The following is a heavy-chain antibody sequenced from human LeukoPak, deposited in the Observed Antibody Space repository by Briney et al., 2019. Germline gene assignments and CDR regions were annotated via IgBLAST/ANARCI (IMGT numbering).Heavy chain of an antibody. CDR2: IYYSGST. CDR1: GGSVSSGSYY. J-gene: IGHJ3*02. V-gene: IGHV4-61*01. D-gene: IGHD3-22*01. CDR3: ARDFYDSSGYYAFDI. Sequence: SETLSLTCSVSGGSVSSGSYYWNWIRQPPGKGLEWIGYIYYSGSTNYNPSLQSRVTISVDTSRNQFSLKLSSVTAADTAMYYCARDFYDSSGYYAFDIWGQGTMVTVSS.